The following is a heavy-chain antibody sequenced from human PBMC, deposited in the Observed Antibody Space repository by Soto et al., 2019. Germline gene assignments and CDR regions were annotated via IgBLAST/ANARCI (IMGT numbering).Heavy chain of an antibody. J-gene: IGHJ5*02. V-gene: IGHV4-31*03. Sequence: QVQLQESGPGLVKPSQNLSLTCTVSGDSVSSSSYYWSWIRQHPGKGLEWIGYIHHSGTTYYNPSLKSRITLSVDTSKNQFSLRLSSVPAADTAVYYCASGLGYKAWGQGTLVTVSS. CDR3: ASGLGYKA. D-gene: IGHD5-12*01. CDR2: IHHSGTT. CDR1: GDSVSSSSYY.